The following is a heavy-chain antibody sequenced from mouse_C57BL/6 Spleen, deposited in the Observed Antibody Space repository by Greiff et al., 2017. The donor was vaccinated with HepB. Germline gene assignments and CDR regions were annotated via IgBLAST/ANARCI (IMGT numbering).Heavy chain of an antibody. V-gene: IGHV1-26*01. CDR3: AGYGSSYGGFAY. D-gene: IGHD1-1*01. CDR2: INPNNGGT. CDR1: GYTFTDYY. Sequence: VQLQQSGPELVKPGASVKISCKASGYTFTDYYMNWVKQSHGKSLEWIGDINPNNGGTSYNQKFKGKATLTVDKSSSTAYMELRSLTSEDSAVYYCAGYGSSYGGFAYWGQGTLVTVSA. J-gene: IGHJ3*01.